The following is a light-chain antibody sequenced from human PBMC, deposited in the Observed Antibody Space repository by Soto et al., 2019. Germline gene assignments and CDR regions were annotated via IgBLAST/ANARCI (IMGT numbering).Light chain of an antibody. CDR1: NIGSKS. Sequence: SCALTQSPSVSVAPGQTVSITCGGYNIGSKSVHWYQQKPGQAPVLVVYDDSDRRSGIPERFSGSNSGNTATLTISRVEAGDEADYHCLVWDSRSEHYVFGTGTK. CDR2: DDS. J-gene: IGLJ1*01. CDR3: LVWDSRSEHYV. V-gene: IGLV3-21*02.